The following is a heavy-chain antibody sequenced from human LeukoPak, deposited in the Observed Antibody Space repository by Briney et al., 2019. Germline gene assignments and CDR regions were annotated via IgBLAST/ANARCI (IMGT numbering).Heavy chain of an antibody. J-gene: IGHJ4*02. CDR2: ISASGGDT. Sequence: PGGSLRLSCAASGFSFSTYSFSWVRQAPGKGLEWVSGISASGGDTFYADSVKGRFTISRDNSKNTLYVQVNSLGTEDTAAYYCAKGSYYDSSGSFYFDYWGQGTLVTVSS. CDR3: AKGSYYDSSGSFYFDY. CDR1: GFSFSTYS. D-gene: IGHD3-22*01. V-gene: IGHV3-23*01.